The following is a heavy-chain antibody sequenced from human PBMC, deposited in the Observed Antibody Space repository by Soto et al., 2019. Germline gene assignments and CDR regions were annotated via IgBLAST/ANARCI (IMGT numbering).Heavy chain of an antibody. Sequence: GGSLRLSCAASGFTFSSYGMHWVRQAPGKGLEWVAVISYDGSNKYYADSVKGRFTISRDNSKNTLYLQMNSLRAEDTAVYYCAKAGNDFWTMELPIGWGQGTLVTVSS. CDR1: GFTFSSYG. J-gene: IGHJ4*02. CDR2: ISYDGSNK. CDR3: AKAGNDFWTMELPIG. V-gene: IGHV3-30*18. D-gene: IGHD3-3*01.